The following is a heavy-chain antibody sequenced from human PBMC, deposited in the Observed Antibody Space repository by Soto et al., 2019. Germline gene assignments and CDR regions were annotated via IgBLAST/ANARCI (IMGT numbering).Heavy chain of an antibody. CDR3: ALGGIVVTGNWFDP. J-gene: IGHJ5*02. CDR1: GFTFSSYA. V-gene: IGHV3-30*03. Sequence: QVRLVESGGGVVQPGRSLRLSCAASGFTFSSYAMHWVRQAPGKGLERVAVISQDGSDKHYVDSVKGRFTISRDNSTNTLYLQVNSLRAEDTAVYYCALGGIVVTGNWFDPWGQGILVTVSS. D-gene: IGHD3-22*01. CDR2: ISQDGSDK.